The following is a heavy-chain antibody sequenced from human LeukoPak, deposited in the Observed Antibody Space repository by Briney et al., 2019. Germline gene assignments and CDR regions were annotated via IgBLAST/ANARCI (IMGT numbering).Heavy chain of an antibody. D-gene: IGHD2-2*02. CDR2: INYSGST. Sequence: SETLSLTCAVYGGSFSGYYWSWVRQPPGKGLEWIGEINYSGSTNYNPSLKSRVTISVDTSKNQFSLKLSSVTAADTAVYYCASYCSSTSCYKDYWGQGTLVTVSS. J-gene: IGHJ4*02. V-gene: IGHV4-34*01. CDR3: ASYCSSTSCYKDY. CDR1: GGSFSGYY.